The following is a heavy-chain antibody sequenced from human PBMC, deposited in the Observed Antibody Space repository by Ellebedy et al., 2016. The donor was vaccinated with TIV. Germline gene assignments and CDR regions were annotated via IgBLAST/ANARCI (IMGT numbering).Heavy chain of an antibody. CDR1: GFTFSSYA. Sequence: GESLKISXAASGFTFSSYAMSWVRQAPGKGLEWVSAISGSGGSTYYADSVKGRFTISRDNSKNTLYLQMNSLRAEDTAVYYCARVTVTTDYYYMDVWGKGTTVTVSS. CDR3: ARVTVTTDYYYMDV. CDR2: ISGSGGST. J-gene: IGHJ6*03. V-gene: IGHV3-23*01. D-gene: IGHD4-11*01.